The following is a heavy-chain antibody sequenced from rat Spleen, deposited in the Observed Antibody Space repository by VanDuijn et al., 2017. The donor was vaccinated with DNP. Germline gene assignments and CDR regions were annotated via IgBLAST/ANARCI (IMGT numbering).Heavy chain of an antibody. CDR2: IWNTGGT. Sequence: QVQLKESGPGLVQPSQTLSLTCTVAGFSLTGYNVHWVRQPPGKGLEWMGIIWNTGGTRYNSALKSRLSISKDTSKSQVFLRMNSLQTEDTATYDCARDWDGYTIDYWGQGVIVTVSS. CDR1: GFSLTGYN. V-gene: IGHV2-41*01. D-gene: IGHD1-6*01. J-gene: IGHJ2*01. CDR3: ARDWDGYTIDY.